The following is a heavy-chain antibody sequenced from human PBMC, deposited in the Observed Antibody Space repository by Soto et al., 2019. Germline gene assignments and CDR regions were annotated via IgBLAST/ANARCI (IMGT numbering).Heavy chain of an antibody. CDR3: AMVDLYVTPTPQDV. Sequence: QVQLEQSGDEVKKPGASVKVSCKASGYIFANYGIAWVRQAPGQGLEWLGWISPYTGNTDYATKVQGRLTLTTDTSTSAAFMDLGSLTSADTAVYYCAMVDLYVTPTPQDVWGQGTPVTVSS. CDR2: ISPYTGNT. V-gene: IGHV1-18*01. CDR1: GYIFANYG. J-gene: IGHJ6*02. D-gene: IGHD3-16*01.